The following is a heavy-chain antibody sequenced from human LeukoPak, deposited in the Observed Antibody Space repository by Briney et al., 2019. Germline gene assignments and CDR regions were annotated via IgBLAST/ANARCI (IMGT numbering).Heavy chain of an antibody. D-gene: IGHD2-21*02. V-gene: IGHV1-2*02. CDR1: GYTFTRYY. Sequence: GASVKVSCKASGYTFTRYYIHWVRHAPGQGLEWMGWINPKSGSPNYAQRFQGRISMTRGTSISTVYLEVTSLRSDDTAVYYCARDDSSLTKVTAYDYWGQGTLVTVSS. CDR2: INPKSGSP. J-gene: IGHJ4*02. CDR3: ARDDSSLTKVTAYDY.